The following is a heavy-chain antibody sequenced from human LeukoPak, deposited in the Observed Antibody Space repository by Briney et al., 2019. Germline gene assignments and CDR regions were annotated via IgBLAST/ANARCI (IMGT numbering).Heavy chain of an antibody. Sequence: SETLSLTCAVYGGSFSGYYWSWIRQPPGKGLEWIGEINHSGSTNYNPSLKSRVTISVDTSKNQFSLKLSSVTAADTAVYYCARGKVYSSSWYSYWYFDLWGRGTLVTVSS. CDR2: INHSGST. D-gene: IGHD6-13*01. J-gene: IGHJ2*01. CDR3: ARGKVYSSSWYSYWYFDL. V-gene: IGHV4-34*01. CDR1: GGSFSGYY.